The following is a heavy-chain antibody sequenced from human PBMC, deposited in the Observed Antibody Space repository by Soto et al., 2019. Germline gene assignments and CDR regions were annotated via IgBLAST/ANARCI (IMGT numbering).Heavy chain of an antibody. V-gene: IGHV3-30*18. Sequence: GGSLRLSCAASGFTFSSYGMHWVRQAPGKGLEWVAVISYDGSNKYYADSVKGRFTISRDNSKNTLYLQMNSLRAEDTAVYYCANRKWELGSYYYGMDVWGQGTTVTVSS. CDR2: ISYDGSNK. CDR1: GFTFSSYG. J-gene: IGHJ6*02. D-gene: IGHD1-26*01. CDR3: ANRKWELGSYYYGMDV.